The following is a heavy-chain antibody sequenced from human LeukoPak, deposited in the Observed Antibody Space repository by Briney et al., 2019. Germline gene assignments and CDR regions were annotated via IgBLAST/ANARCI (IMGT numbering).Heavy chain of an antibody. D-gene: IGHD3-22*01. CDR2: IYYSGST. V-gene: IGHV4-59*06. Sequence: SETLSLTCTVSGGSISNYYWSWIRQPPGKGLEWIGYIYYSGSTYYNPSLKSRVTISVDTSKNQFSLKLSSVTAADTAVYYCARQYYYDSSGHSDYFDYWGQGTLVTVSS. CDR1: GGSISNYY. J-gene: IGHJ4*02. CDR3: ARQYYYDSSGHSDYFDY.